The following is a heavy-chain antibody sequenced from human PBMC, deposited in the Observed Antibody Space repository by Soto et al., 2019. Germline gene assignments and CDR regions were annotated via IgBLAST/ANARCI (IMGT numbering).Heavy chain of an antibody. CDR3: ARENPGYCSGGSCYDPIPKYYFDY. CDR1: GFTFSSYG. V-gene: IGHV3-33*01. J-gene: IGHJ4*02. CDR2: IWYDGSNK. D-gene: IGHD2-15*01. Sequence: GGSLRLSCAASGFTFSSYGMHWVRQAPGKGLEWVAVIWYDGSNKYYADSVKGRFTISRDNSKNTLYLQMNSLRAEDTAVYYCARENPGYCSGGSCYDPIPKYYFDYWGQGTLVTVSS.